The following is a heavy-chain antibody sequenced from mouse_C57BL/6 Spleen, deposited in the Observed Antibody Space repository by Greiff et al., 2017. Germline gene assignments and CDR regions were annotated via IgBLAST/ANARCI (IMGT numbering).Heavy chain of an antibody. CDR2: IYPGDGDT. Sequence: VVESGPELVKPGASVKISCKASGYAFSSSWMNWVKQRPGKGLEWIGRIYPGDGDTNYNGKFKGKATLTADKSSSTAYMQLSSLTSEDSAVYFCARRSGYDAMDYWGQGTSVTVSS. V-gene: IGHV1-82*01. CDR1: GYAFSSSW. CDR3: ARRSGYDAMDY. J-gene: IGHJ4*01. D-gene: IGHD3-2*02.